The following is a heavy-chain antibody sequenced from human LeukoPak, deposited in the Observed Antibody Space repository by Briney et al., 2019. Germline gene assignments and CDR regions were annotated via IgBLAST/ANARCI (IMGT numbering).Heavy chain of an antibody. CDR1: AASSSTLS. CDR3: ARAVVDFTMVRGVIPGPFDI. J-gene: IGHJ3*02. CDR2: TIPIFATA. D-gene: IGHD3-10*01. V-gene: IGHV1-69*13. Sequence: SVTVSSKLDAASSSTLSIRWERQAPRQGLEWKGGTIPIFATANYAKKIHGRVTVTADESTSTAYMELRSMRSEYTAVYYCARAVVDFTMVRGVIPGPFDIWGQGTMVTVSS.